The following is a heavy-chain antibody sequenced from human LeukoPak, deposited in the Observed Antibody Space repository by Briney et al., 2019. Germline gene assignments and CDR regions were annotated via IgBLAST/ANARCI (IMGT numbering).Heavy chain of an antibody. CDR1: GFTFSNAW. CDR3: TTGTYYYDSSGYYYVDY. Sequence: GGSLRLSCAASGFTFSNAWMSWVRQAPGKGLEWVGRIKSKTDGGTTDYAAPVKGRFTISRDDSKNTLYLQMNSLKTEDTAVYYCTTGTYYYDSSGYYYVDYWGQGTLVTVSS. CDR2: IKSKTDGGTT. D-gene: IGHD3-22*01. V-gene: IGHV3-15*01. J-gene: IGHJ4*02.